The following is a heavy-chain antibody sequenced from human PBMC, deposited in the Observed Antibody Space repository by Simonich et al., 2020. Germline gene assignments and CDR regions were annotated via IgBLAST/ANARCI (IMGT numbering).Heavy chain of an antibody. Sequence: QVQLVQSGAEVKKPGASVKVSCKVSGYTFTDYYMHGVQQAPGQGLEWRGWISAYNGNTNYAQKLQGRVTMTTDPSTSTAYMELRSLRSDDTAVYYCARGVSGSFDYWGQGTLVTVSS. CDR2: ISAYNGNT. J-gene: IGHJ4*02. CDR1: GYTFTDYY. V-gene: IGHV1-18*04. D-gene: IGHD3-10*01. CDR3: ARGVSGSFDY.